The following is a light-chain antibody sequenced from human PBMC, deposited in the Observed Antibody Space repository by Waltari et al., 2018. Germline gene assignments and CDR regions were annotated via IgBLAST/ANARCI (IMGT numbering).Light chain of an antibody. CDR1: SSNIGAGYD. J-gene: IGLJ2*01. CDR3: QSYDSSLSGSV. CDR2: GNS. Sequence: QSGLTQPPSVSGAPGQRVTISCTRSSSNIGAGYDVHWYQLLPGTAPKLLSYGNSKRPSGVPDRFSGSKSGTSASLAITGLQAEDEAGYYCQSYDSSLSGSVFGGGTKLTVL. V-gene: IGLV1-40*01.